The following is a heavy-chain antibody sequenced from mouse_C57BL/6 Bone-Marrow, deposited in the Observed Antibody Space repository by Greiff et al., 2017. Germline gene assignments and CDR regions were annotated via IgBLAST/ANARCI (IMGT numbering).Heavy chain of an antibody. Sequence: EVHLVESGGGLVKPGGSLKLSCAASGFTFSSYAMSWVRQTPEKRLEWVATISDGGSYTYYPDNVKGRFTISRDNAKNNLYLQMSHLKSEDTAMYYCSRGLYYYGSSQYYFDYWGQGTTLTVSS. CDR2: ISDGGSYT. D-gene: IGHD1-1*01. CDR3: SRGLYYYGSSQYYFDY. J-gene: IGHJ2*01. CDR1: GFTFSSYA. V-gene: IGHV5-4*01.